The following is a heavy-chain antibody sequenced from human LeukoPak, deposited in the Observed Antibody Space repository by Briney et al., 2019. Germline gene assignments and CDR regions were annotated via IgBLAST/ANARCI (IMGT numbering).Heavy chain of an antibody. CDR3: ARHRRWNGPSYYYYYYYMDV. V-gene: IGHV4-39*01. J-gene: IGHJ6*03. CDR2: IYYSGST. CDR1: GGSISSSSYY. Sequence: SETLSLTCTVSGGSISSSSYYWGWIRQPPGKGLEWIGSIYYSGSTYYNPSLKSRVTISVDTSKNQFSLKLSSVTATDTAVYYCARHRRWNGPSYYYYYYYMDVCGKGTTVTVSS. D-gene: IGHD1-1*01.